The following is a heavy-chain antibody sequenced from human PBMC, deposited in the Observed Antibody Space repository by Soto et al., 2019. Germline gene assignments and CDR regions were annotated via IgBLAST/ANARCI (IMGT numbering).Heavy chain of an antibody. D-gene: IGHD5-18*01. CDR2: ISAYNGNT. CDR3: ARRRNPGYSYGLNDYFDY. V-gene: IGHV1-18*04. J-gene: IGHJ4*02. Sequence: ASVKVSCKASGYTFTSYGISWVLQAPGQGLEWMGWISAYNGNTNYAQKLQGRVTMTTDTSTSTAYMELRSLRSDDTAVYYCARRRNPGYSYGLNDYFDYWGQGTLVTVSS. CDR1: GYTFTSYG.